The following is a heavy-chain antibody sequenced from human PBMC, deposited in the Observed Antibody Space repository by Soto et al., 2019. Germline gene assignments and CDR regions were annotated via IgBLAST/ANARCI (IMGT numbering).Heavy chain of an antibody. D-gene: IGHD5-18*01. CDR3: AKDGGGYNYGYVMLDKYYYGMDV. J-gene: IGHJ6*02. V-gene: IGHV3-30-3*01. Sequence: QVHLVESGGGVVQPGRSLRLSCAASGFTFSTYAIHWVRQAPGKGLEWVAVISYDGANKYYADSVRGRFTISRDNSKNTPFLKMSSLRAEDTAVYYCAKDGGGYNYGYVMLDKYYYGMDVWGQGTTVTVSS. CDR2: ISYDGANK. CDR1: GFTFSTYA.